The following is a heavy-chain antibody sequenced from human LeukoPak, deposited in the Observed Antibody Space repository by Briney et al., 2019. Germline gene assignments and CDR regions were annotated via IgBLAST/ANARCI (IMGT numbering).Heavy chain of an antibody. CDR3: AMEEGRNYYDSSGYYLAFDY. D-gene: IGHD3-22*01. Sequence: SVKVSCKASGGTFSSYAISWVRQAPGQGLEWMGGIIPIFGTANYAQKFQGRVTITADESTSTAYMELSSLRSEDTAVYYCAMEEGRNYYDSSGYYLAFDYWGQGTLVTVSS. V-gene: IGHV1-69*13. CDR1: GGTFSSYA. J-gene: IGHJ4*02. CDR2: IIPIFGTA.